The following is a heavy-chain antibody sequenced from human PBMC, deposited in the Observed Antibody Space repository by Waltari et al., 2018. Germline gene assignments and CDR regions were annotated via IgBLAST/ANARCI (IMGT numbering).Heavy chain of an antibody. CDR1: GFSFSNYW. V-gene: IGHV3-74*01. CDR3: ARSPDWGSVRFDY. Sequence: EVQLVESGGGLVQPGGSLRPSCAASGFSFSNYWMHWVRQAPGKGLVWVSSITSDGSSTNYADSVKGRFTISRDNAKNTLYLQMNSLRAEDTAVYYCARSPDWGSVRFDYWGQGTLVTVSS. D-gene: IGHD7-27*01. J-gene: IGHJ4*02. CDR2: ITSDGSST.